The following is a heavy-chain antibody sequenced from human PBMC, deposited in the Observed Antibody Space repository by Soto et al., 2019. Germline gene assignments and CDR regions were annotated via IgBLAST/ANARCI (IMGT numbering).Heavy chain of an antibody. CDR2: INPKSGDI. J-gene: IGHJ3*01. V-gene: IGHV1-2*04. Sequence: ASVKVSCKASGYSFTDYYIHWVRQAPGQGLEWMGCINPKSGDIDFAQKFRGWVTLTRDTSITTAYLDLTRLTSDDTAVYYCARRRNWGGESAFQFWGQGTMVTV. D-gene: IGHD7-27*01. CDR3: ARRRNWGGESAFQF. CDR1: GYSFTDYY.